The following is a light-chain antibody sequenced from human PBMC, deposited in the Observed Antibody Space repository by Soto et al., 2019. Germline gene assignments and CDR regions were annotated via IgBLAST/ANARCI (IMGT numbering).Light chain of an antibody. Sequence: EIVLTQSPATLSLSPGERATLSCRASQSVSSSLAWYQQKPGQAPRLLIYDASNRATGIPARFSGSGSGTDFTLTISSLEPEDFAVYYCQQRGNWPWTFGQGTKVEIK. CDR2: DAS. J-gene: IGKJ1*01. CDR1: QSVSSS. V-gene: IGKV3-11*01. CDR3: QQRGNWPWT.